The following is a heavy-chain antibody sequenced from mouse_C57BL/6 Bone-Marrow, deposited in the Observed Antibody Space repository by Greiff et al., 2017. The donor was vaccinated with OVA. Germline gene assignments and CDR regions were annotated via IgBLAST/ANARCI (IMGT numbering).Heavy chain of an antibody. D-gene: IGHD1-1*01. CDR1: GYTFTNYW. Sequence: VKLMESGAELVRPGTSVKMSCKASGYTFTNYWIGWAKQRPGHGLEWIGDIYPGGGYTNYNEKFKGKATLTADKSSSTAYMQFSSLTSEDSAIYYCARWGYYGSSDWYFDVWGTGTTVTVSS. V-gene: IGHV1-63*01. CDR3: ARWGYYGSSDWYFDV. CDR2: IYPGGGYT. J-gene: IGHJ1*03.